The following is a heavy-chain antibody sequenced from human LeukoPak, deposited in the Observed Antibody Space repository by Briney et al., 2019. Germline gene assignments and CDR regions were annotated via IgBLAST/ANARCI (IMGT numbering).Heavy chain of an antibody. V-gene: IGHV2-5*02. J-gene: IGHJ5*02. CDR3: AHREIAAAGTYNWFDP. CDR1: GFSLSTSGVG. Sequence: SGPTLVKPTQTLTLTCTFSGFSLSTSGVGVGWIRQPPGKALEWLALIYRDDDKRYSPSLKSRLTITKDTSKNQVVLTMTNMDPVDTATYYCAHREIAAAGTYNWFDPWGQGTLVTVSS. D-gene: IGHD6-13*01. CDR2: IYRDDDK.